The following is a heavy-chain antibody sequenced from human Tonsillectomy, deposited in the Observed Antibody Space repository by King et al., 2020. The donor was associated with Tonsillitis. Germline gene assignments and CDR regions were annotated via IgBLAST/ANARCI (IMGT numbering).Heavy chain of an antibody. V-gene: IGHV3-9*01. CDR1: GFTFDDYA. CDR3: AKDVGYCSSTSCYLFSGMDV. CDR2: ISWNSGSI. D-gene: IGHD2-2*01. Sequence: QLVQSGGGLVQPGRSLRLSCAASGFTFDDYAMHWVRQAPGKGLEWVSGISWNSGSIGYADSVKGRFTISRDNAKKSLYLQMKSLRAEDTALYYCAKDVGYCSSTSCYLFSGMDVWGQGTTVTVSS. J-gene: IGHJ6*02.